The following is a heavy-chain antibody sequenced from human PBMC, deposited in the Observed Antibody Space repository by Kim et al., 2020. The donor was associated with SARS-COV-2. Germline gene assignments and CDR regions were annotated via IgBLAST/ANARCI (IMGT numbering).Heavy chain of an antibody. J-gene: IGHJ4*02. CDR1: GFRFSSFW. Sequence: GGSLRLSCAASGFRFSSFWMSWVRQAPGKGLEWVTNIKQDGSEKYYVDSVKGRFTISRDNAKNSVYLQMNSLRAEDTAMYYCAGRGRGGYSVLFDYWGQGTLVTVSS. D-gene: IGHD5-12*01. V-gene: IGHV3-7*03. CDR3: AGRGRGGYSVLFDY. CDR2: IKQDGSEK.